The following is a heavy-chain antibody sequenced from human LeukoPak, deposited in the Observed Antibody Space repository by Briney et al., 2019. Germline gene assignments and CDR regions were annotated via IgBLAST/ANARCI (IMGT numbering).Heavy chain of an antibody. Sequence: SETLSLTCTVSGGSISSSSYYWGWIRQPPGKGLEWIGEINHSGSTNYNPSLKSRVTISVDTSKNQFSLKLSSVTAADAAVYYCARGHYDFWSGYLVWFDPWGQGTLVTVSS. J-gene: IGHJ5*02. CDR3: ARGHYDFWSGYLVWFDP. D-gene: IGHD3-3*01. CDR2: INHSGST. CDR1: GGSISSSSYY. V-gene: IGHV4-39*07.